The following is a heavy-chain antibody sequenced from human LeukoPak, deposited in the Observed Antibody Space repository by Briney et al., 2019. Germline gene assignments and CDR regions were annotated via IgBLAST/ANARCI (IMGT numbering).Heavy chain of an antibody. J-gene: IGHJ1*01. D-gene: IGHD6-19*01. V-gene: IGHV3-53*01. CDR3: AREGYSSGWFRL. CDR2: MLTAGTT. CDR1: EFTVSSYY. Sequence: PGGSLRLSCAASEFTVSSYYMSWVRQAPGKGLEWVSVMLTAGTTYYADSVKGRFTISRDDSKNMVYLQMNSLRAEDTAVYFCAREGYSSGWFRLWGQGTLVTVSS.